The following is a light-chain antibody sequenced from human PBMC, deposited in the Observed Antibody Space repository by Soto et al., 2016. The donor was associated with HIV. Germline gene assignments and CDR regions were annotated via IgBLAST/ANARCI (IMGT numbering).Light chain of an antibody. J-gene: IGKJ1*01. V-gene: IGKV1-5*03. CDR3: QQYNTVPWT. CDR1: QSVSVW. CDR2: ETS. Sequence: DIQMTQFPSTLSASIGDRVTITCRASQSVSVWLAWYQQKPGKAPNLLIFETSTLEVGVPSRFSGSGSGTDFTLTLSSVQPDDVGTYYCQQYNTVPWTFGQGT.